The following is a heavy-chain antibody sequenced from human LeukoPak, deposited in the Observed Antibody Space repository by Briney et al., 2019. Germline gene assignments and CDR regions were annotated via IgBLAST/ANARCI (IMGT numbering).Heavy chain of an antibody. CDR3: ARGGYYYDSSGYYYGGVRYFDY. Sequence: SGGSLRLSCAASGFTFSSYAMSWVRQAPGKGLEWVSGINWNGGSTGYADSVKGRFTISRDNAKNSLYLQMNNLRAEDTALYYCARGGYYYDSSGYYYGGVRYFDYWGQGTLVTVSS. V-gene: IGHV3-20*04. CDR2: INWNGGST. D-gene: IGHD3-22*01. CDR1: GFTFSSYA. J-gene: IGHJ4*02.